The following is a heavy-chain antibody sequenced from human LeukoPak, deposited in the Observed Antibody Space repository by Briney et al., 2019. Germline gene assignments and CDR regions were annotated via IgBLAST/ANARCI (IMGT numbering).Heavy chain of an antibody. Sequence: SETLSLTYAVYGGSFSGYYWSWIRQPPGKGLEWIGEINHSGSTNYNPSLKSRVTISVDTSKNQFSLKLSSVTAADTAVYYCAGVVPAAIDYYYYMDVWGKGTTVTVSS. D-gene: IGHD2-2*02. CDR1: GGSFSGYY. CDR2: INHSGST. J-gene: IGHJ6*03. V-gene: IGHV4-34*01. CDR3: AGVVPAAIDYYYYMDV.